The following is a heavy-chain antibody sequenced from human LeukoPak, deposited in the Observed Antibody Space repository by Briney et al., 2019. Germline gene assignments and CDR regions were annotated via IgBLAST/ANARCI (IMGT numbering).Heavy chain of an antibody. D-gene: IGHD6-13*01. CDR1: GYTFTGYY. CDR2: INPNSGGT. V-gene: IGHV1-2*02. J-gene: IGHJ4*02. CDR3: ARLSAGYSSSWCRYYFDY. Sequence: ASVKVSCKASGYTFTGYYMHWVRQAPGQGLEWMGWINPNSGGTNYAQKFQGRVTMTRDTSISTAYTELSRLRSDDTAVYYCARLSAGYSSSWCRYYFDYWGQGTLVTVSS.